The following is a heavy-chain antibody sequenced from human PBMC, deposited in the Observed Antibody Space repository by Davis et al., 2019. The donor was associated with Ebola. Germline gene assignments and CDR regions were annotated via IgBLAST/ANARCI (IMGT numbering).Heavy chain of an antibody. V-gene: IGHV3-74*01. D-gene: IGHD4-17*01. Sequence: GESLKISCAASGFTFSSYWMHWVRQAPGKGLVWVSRINSDGSSTSYADSVKGRFTISRDNAKNSLYLQMNSLRDEDTAVYYCARGTHGDLPLDYWGQGTLVTVSS. J-gene: IGHJ4*02. CDR2: INSDGSST. CDR3: ARGTHGDLPLDY. CDR1: GFTFSSYW.